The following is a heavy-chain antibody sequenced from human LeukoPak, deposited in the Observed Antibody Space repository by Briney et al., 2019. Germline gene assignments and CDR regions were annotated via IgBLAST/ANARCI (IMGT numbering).Heavy chain of an antibody. CDR3: ARGGWNKFDY. CDR1: GGSISSYY. D-gene: IGHD3-22*01. J-gene: IGHJ4*02. V-gene: IGHV4-59*01. Sequence: PSETLSLTCTVSGGSISSYYWSWIRQPPGKGLEWIGFIFYSGTTNYNASLKSRVTTSVETSKNQFSLKLSSVTAADTAVYYCARGGWNKFDYWGQGTLVTVSS. CDR2: IFYSGTT.